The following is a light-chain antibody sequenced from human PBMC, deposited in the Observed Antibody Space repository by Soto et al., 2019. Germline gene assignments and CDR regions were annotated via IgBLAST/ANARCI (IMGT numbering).Light chain of an antibody. CDR2: DAS. V-gene: IGKV3-11*01. Sequence: EIVLTPSPATLSLSPGERATLSCRASQSVSSYLAWYQQKPGQAPRLLIYDASSRATGIPARFSGSGSGTDFTLTISSLEPEYLAVSYCQPRSNWYTFGQGTKLEIK. CDR3: QPRSNWYT. J-gene: IGKJ2*01. CDR1: QSVSSY.